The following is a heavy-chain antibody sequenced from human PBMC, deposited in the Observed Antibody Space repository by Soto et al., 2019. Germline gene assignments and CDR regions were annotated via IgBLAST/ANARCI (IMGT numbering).Heavy chain of an antibody. J-gene: IGHJ5*02. D-gene: IGHD3-9*01. CDR1: GFSLSTSGVG. Sequence: QITLKESGPTLVKPTQTLTLTCTFSGFSLSTSGVGVGWFRQPPGKALEWLALIYWDDDNRYSPSLKSRLTITKDTSKNQEVLTVTDMDPMDPATYYCAHYISTDPAGGFDPWGKGTLVIITS. CDR3: AHYISTDPAGGFDP. CDR2: IYWDDDN. V-gene: IGHV2-5*02.